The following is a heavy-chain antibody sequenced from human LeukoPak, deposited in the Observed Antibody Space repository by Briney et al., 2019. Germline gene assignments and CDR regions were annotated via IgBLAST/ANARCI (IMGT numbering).Heavy chain of an antibody. CDR2: ISAYNGHT. CDR3: ARAYSSTWYGDY. V-gene: IGHV1-18*01. Sequence: ASVKVYCKASAYSFTRYGFSWVRQAPGQGLEWMGWISAYNGHTNYAQNFQGRVTMTTDTSTSTAYMVLRSLRSDDTAVYFCARAYSSTWYGDYWGQGTLVTVSS. J-gene: IGHJ4*02. CDR1: AYSFTRYG. D-gene: IGHD6-13*01.